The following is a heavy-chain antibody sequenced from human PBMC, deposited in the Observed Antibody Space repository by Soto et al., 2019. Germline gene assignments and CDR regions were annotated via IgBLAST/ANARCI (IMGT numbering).Heavy chain of an antibody. V-gene: IGHV3-23*01. J-gene: IGHJ6*02. CDR1: GFAFSNYG. D-gene: IGHD5-12*01. CDR2: ISGSGGST. CDR3: AKDLRRGYTAYDADYYYYGMDL. Sequence: QPGVSLRLSCTASGFAFSNYGMNWVRQAPGRGLEWVSGISGSGGSTYSADSVKGRFTISRDNSKTTLFLQMDSLRAEDTAVYYCAKDLRRGYTAYDADYYYYGMDLWGQGTTVTVSS.